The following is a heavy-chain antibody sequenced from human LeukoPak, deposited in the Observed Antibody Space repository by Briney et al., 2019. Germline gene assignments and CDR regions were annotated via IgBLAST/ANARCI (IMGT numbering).Heavy chain of an antibody. J-gene: IGHJ4*02. CDR2: VYPSGTT. CDR3: ARFNRNRGSAFDF. V-gene: IGHV4-38-2*02. Sequence: TSETLSLTCIVSGYSISSGYYWGWIRQPPGRELEWIGTVYPSGTTSYNPSLNNRVTISIDTSNNQFSLNLNFVTATDTAVYFCARFNRNRGSAFDFWGQGTLVTVSS. D-gene: IGHD3-10*01. CDR1: GYSISSGYY.